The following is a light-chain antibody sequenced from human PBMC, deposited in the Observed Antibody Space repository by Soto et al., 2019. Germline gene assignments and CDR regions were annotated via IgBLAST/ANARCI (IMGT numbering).Light chain of an antibody. J-gene: IGLJ1*01. Sequence: QSVVTQPPSVSGAPGQRVTISCTGNTSSIGTGYDVHWYQQLPGRAPRVVIYGNIHRPSGVPERFSGSKSGTAASLSITGLQAQDEADYYCQSYDRSLSGYVFGSGTKVTVL. V-gene: IGLV1-40*01. CDR3: QSYDRSLSGYV. CDR2: GNI. CDR1: TSSIGTGYD.